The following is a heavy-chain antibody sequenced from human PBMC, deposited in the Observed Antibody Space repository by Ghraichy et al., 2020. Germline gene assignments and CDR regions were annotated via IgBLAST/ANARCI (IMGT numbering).Heavy chain of an antibody. CDR3: ARDKFPDCSGGSCYRSGMDV. J-gene: IGHJ6*02. CDR2: IYYSGST. D-gene: IGHD2-15*01. Sequence: SETLSLTCTVSGGSISSGGYYWSWIRQHPGKGLEWIGYIYYSGSTYYNPSLKSRVTISVDTSKNQFSLKLSSVTAADTAVYYCARDKFPDCSGGSCYRSGMDVWGQGTTVTVSS. V-gene: IGHV4-31*03. CDR1: GGSISSGGYY.